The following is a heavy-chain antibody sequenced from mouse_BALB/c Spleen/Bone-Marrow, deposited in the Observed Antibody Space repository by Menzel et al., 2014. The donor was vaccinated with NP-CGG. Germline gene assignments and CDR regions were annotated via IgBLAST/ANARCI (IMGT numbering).Heavy chain of an antibody. CDR3: ASPLTGAYLDY. CDR2: ISSGGSYT. V-gene: IGHV5-9*02. D-gene: IGHD4-1*01. CDR1: GFAFSSYD. J-gene: IGHJ2*01. Sequence: EVQLVESGGGLVKPGGSLKLSCAASGFAFSSYDMSWVRQTPEKRLEWVATISSGGSYTYYPDSVKGRFTISRNNARNTLYLQMSSLRSEVTALYYGASPLTGAYLDYWGQGTTLTVSS.